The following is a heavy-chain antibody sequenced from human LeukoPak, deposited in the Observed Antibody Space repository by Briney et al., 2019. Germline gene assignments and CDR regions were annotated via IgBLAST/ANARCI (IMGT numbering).Heavy chain of an antibody. CDR1: GFTFSSYW. J-gene: IGHJ3*02. D-gene: IGHD2-21*01. V-gene: IGHV3-21*01. CDR3: ARELQGEDAFDI. CDR2: ISSSSSYI. Sequence: GGSLRLSCAASGFTFSSYWMSWVRQAPGKGLEWVSSISSSSSYIYYADSVKGRFTISRDNAKNSLYLQMNSLRAEDTAVYYCARELQGEDAFDIWGQGTMVTVSS.